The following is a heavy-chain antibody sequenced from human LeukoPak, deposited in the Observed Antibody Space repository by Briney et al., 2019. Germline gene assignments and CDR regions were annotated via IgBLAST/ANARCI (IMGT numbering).Heavy chain of an antibody. CDR2: INTNTGNP. CDR1: GYTFTSYA. V-gene: IGHV7-4-1*02. CDR3: ARATVVGATQSEFDY. J-gene: IGHJ4*02. D-gene: IGHD1-26*01. Sequence: GASVKVSCKASGYTFTSYAMNWVRQAPGQGLEWMGWINTNTGNPTYAQGSTGRFVFSLDTSVSTAYLQISSLKAEDTAVYYCARATVVGATQSEFDYWGQGTLVTVSS.